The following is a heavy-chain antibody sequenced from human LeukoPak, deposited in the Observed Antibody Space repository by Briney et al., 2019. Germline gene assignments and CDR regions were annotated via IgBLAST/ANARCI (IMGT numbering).Heavy chain of an antibody. D-gene: IGHD6-6*01. CDR3: ARSEYSSSLLQFDY. CDR1: GFTFSRYW. Sequence: GGSLRLFCVASGFTFSRYWMNWVRQAPGKGLEWVANIKHDGGAQNYVDSVRGRFTISRDNAKNSLYLQMNSLRAEDTAVYYCARSEYSSSLLQFDYWGQGTLVTVSS. V-gene: IGHV3-7*01. CDR2: IKHDGGAQ. J-gene: IGHJ4*02.